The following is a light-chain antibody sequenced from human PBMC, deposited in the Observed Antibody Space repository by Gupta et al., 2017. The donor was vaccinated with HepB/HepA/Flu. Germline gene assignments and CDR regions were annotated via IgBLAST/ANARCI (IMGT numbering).Light chain of an antibody. Sequence: EIVMTQSPATLSVSPGERATLSCRASQNINSNLAWYQQKPGQAPRLLIYGVSTRATGIPARFSGSGSGTEFTLTISSLQSEDFAVYYCQQSDKWPTWTFGPGTKVEIK. CDR2: GVS. J-gene: IGKJ1*01. CDR1: QNINSN. V-gene: IGKV3-15*01. CDR3: QQSDKWPTWT.